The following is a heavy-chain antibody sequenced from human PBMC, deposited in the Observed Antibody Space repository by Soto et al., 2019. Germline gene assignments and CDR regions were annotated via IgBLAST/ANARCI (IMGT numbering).Heavy chain of an antibody. J-gene: IGHJ4*02. D-gene: IGHD1-26*01. V-gene: IGHV3-30*18. CDR2: ISYDGSNK. CDR3: AKDPAPRVGGLYYFDY. Sequence: GGSLRLSCAASGFTFSSYGMHWVRQAPGKGLEWVAVISYDGSNKYYADSVKGRFTISRDNSKNTLYLQMNSLRAEDTAVYYCAKDPAPRVGGLYYFDYWGQGSLVTVSS. CDR1: GFTFSSYG.